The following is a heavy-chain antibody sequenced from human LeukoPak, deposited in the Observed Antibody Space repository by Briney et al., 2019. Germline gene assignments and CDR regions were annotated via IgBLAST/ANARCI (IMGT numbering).Heavy chain of an antibody. J-gene: IGHJ4*02. Sequence: GGSLRLSCAASGFTFSSYWMHWVRQAPGKGLAWVSRISGDESSTSYADSVKGRFTISRDNAKNTLFLQMNSLRAEDTAVYYCAKGQIMPILFDYWGQGTLVTVSS. V-gene: IGHV3-74*01. CDR3: AKGQIMPILFDY. D-gene: IGHD3-16*01. CDR1: GFTFSSYW. CDR2: ISGDESST.